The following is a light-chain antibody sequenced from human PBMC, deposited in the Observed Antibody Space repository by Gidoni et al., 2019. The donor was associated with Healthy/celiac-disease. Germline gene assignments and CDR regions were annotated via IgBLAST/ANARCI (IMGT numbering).Light chain of an antibody. J-gene: IGKJ4*01. CDR2: DAS. CDR3: QQRSNWLT. Sequence: EIVLTQSPATLSLSPGDRATLSCRASQSVSSYLAWYQQKPGQAPRLLIYDASNRATGIPARFSGSGSGTYFTLTISSLEPEDFAVYYCQQRSNWLTFGGGTKVEIK. CDR1: QSVSSY. V-gene: IGKV3-11*01.